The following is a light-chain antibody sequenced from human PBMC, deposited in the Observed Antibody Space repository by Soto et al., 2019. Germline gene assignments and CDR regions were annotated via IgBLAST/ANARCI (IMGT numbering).Light chain of an antibody. J-gene: IGKJ2*01. CDR2: DAS. V-gene: IGKV1-33*01. CDR3: QQYHRFPFS. Sequence: DIQMTQSPSSLSASVGDRVTISCQASQGITDYLNWYQQKPGKAPELLIYDASNLHIGVPLRFSGSGSGTEFSFTISSLQPEDSATDDCQQYHRFPFSFGQGTRLEI. CDR1: QGITDY.